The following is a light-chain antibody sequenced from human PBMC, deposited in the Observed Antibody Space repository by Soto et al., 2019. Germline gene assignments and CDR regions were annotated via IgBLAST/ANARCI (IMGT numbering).Light chain of an antibody. CDR3: QQYDKRPPT. CDR1: QDISNY. V-gene: IGKV1-33*01. CDR2: DAS. J-gene: IGKJ5*01. Sequence: DIQMTQSPSSLSASVGDRVTITCQASQDISNYLNWYQQKPGKAPKLLIYDASNLETGVPSRFSGSGSGTDCTFTISSLQTEEIATYYCQQYDKRPPTFGQGTRLEIK.